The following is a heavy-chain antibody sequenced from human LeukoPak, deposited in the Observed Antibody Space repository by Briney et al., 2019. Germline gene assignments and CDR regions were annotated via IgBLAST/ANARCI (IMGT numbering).Heavy chain of an antibody. D-gene: IGHD3-10*01. CDR3: AKALYGSGSYYNSPFDY. V-gene: IGHV3-23*01. CDR1: GFTFSSHW. Sequence: GGSLRLSCAASGFTFSSHWMTWVRQAPGKGLEWVSAISGSGGSTYYADSVKGRFTISRDNSKNTLYLQMNSLRAEDTAVYYCAKALYGSGSYYNSPFDYWGQGTLVTVSS. CDR2: ISGSGGST. J-gene: IGHJ4*02.